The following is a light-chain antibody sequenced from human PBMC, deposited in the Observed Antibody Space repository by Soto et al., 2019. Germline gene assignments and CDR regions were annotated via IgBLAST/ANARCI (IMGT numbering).Light chain of an antibody. Sequence: EIVMTQSPATLSVSPGERATLSCRASQSVSSNLAWYQQKPGQAPRLLIYGASTRATGIPTRLSGSGSGTAFTLTISSRQSEDFAVYYCQQYNNCPQFGQGTKVEIK. CDR1: QSVSSN. CDR3: QQYNNCPQ. CDR2: GAS. J-gene: IGKJ1*01. V-gene: IGKV3-15*01.